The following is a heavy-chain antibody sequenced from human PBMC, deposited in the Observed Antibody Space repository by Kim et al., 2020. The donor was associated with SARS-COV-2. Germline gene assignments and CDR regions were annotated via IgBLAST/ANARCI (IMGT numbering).Heavy chain of an antibody. V-gene: IGHV1-69*04. CDR2: IIPILGIA. J-gene: IGHJ4*02. Sequence: SVKVSCKASGGTFSSYAISWVRQAPGQGLEWMGRIIPILGIANYAQKFQGRVTITADKSTSTAYMELSSLRSEDTAVYYCARVSIGYCSSTSCYERNYWGQGTLLTVSS. CDR1: GGTFSSYA. CDR3: ARVSIGYCSSTSCYERNY. D-gene: IGHD2-2*01.